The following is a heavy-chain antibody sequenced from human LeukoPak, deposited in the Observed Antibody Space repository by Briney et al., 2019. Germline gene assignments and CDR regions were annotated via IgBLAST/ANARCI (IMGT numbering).Heavy chain of an antibody. CDR2: IIPIFGTA. D-gene: IGHD5-18*01. J-gene: IGHJ6*03. CDR1: GGTFSSYA. V-gene: IGHV1-69*05. Sequence: GSSVKVSCKASGGTFSSYAISWVRQAPGQGLEWMGGIIPIFGTANYAQKFQGRVTITTDESTSTAYMELSSLRSEDTAVYYCARDQRDTPIDYYYYYMDVWGKGTTVTVSS. CDR3: ARDQRDTPIDYYYYYMDV.